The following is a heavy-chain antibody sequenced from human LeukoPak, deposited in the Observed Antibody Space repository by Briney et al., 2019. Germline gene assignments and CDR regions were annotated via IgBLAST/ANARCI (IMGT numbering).Heavy chain of an antibody. Sequence: GRSLRLSCAASGFTFSSYGMHWVRQAPGKGLEWVAVIWYDGSNKYYADSVKGRFTISRDNSKNTLYLQMNSLRAEDTAVYYCARDWVATITWVDYRGQGTLVTVSS. J-gene: IGHJ4*02. V-gene: IGHV3-33*01. CDR2: IWYDGSNK. CDR3: ARDWVATITWVDY. D-gene: IGHD5-12*01. CDR1: GFTFSSYG.